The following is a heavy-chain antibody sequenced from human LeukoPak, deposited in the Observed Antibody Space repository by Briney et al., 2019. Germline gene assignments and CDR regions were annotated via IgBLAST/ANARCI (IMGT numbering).Heavy chain of an antibody. CDR2: IYYSGST. CDR3: AREPSIAAADY. J-gene: IGHJ4*02. D-gene: IGHD6-13*01. V-gene: IGHV4-30-4*08. Sequence: SETPSLTCTVSGGSISSGDYYWSWIRQPPGKGLEWIGYIYYSGSTYYNPSLKSRVTISVDTSKNQFSLKLSSVTAADTAVYYCAREPSIAAADYWGQGTLVTVSS. CDR1: GGSISSGDYY.